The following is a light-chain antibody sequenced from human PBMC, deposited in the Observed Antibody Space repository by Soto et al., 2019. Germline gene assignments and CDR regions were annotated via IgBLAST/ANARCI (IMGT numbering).Light chain of an antibody. CDR3: QQYGSSPQT. V-gene: IGKV3-20*01. CDR2: GAT. J-gene: IGKJ3*01. Sequence: EIVLTQSPGTLSLSPGERATLSCRASQSVSSSCLAWYQQKPGQGPVRLIYGATSRATGIPARSSGSGSGTDFTLTISRLEPEDFAVYYCQQYGSSPQTFGPGTKVDIK. CDR1: QSVSSSC.